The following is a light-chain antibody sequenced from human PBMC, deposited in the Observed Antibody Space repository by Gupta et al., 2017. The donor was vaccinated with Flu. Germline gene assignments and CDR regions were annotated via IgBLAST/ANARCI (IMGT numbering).Light chain of an antibody. V-gene: IGLV1-44*01. CDR2: GSN. J-gene: IGLJ1*01. CDR1: SSNIGRNA. CDR3: AAWDDSLNGHYV. Sequence: QSLLAQPPPASGTAGPGDTITCSGSSSNIGRNAVNWYKQVPGTSPKLLIYGSNRRPSGVPDRFAGSKSGTSASLAIRGLQSEDEADYYCAAWDDSLNGHYVFGTGTKVTVL.